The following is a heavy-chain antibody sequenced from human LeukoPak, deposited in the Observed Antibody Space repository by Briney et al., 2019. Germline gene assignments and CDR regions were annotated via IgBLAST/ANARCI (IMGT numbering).Heavy chain of an antibody. CDR1: GYSFTSYW. D-gene: IGHD3-10*01. CDR2: IYPGDSDT. Sequence: GESLKISCKGSGYSFTSYWIGWVRQMPGKGLEWMGIIYPGDSDTRYSPSFQGQVTITADKSTSTAYLQWSSLKASDTAMYYCARVKPGTYYYCSGIDYWGQGTLGTGSS. V-gene: IGHV5-51*01. J-gene: IGHJ4*02. CDR3: ARVKPGTYYYCSGIDY.